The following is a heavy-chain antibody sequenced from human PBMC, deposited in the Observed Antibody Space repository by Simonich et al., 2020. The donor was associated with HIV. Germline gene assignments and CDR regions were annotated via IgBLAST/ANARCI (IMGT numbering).Heavy chain of an antibody. J-gene: IGHJ4*02. V-gene: IGHV1-2*06. CDR2: IKPNSGGT. CDR1: GYTFTGYY. Sequence: QVQLVQSGAEVKKPGASVKVSCKASGYTFTGYYRHWVRQAPGQGLEGMGRIKPNSGGTNYAQKFQGRGTMTRDTSISTAYMELSRLRSDDTAVYYCARVAYYCSSTSCYAYYFDYWGQGTLVTVSS. D-gene: IGHD2-2*01. CDR3: ARVAYYCSSTSCYAYYFDY.